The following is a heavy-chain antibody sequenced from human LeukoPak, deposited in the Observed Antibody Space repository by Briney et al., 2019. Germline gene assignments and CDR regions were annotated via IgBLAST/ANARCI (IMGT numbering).Heavy chain of an antibody. D-gene: IGHD6-13*01. Sequence: GGSLRLSCAASGFTFSNAWMSWVRQAPGKGLEWVGRIKSKTDGGTTDCAAPVKGRFIISRDDSKNTLYLQMNSLKTEDTAVYYCTTGIAVSGTTYWGQGTLVTVSS. CDR3: TTGIAVSGTTY. CDR2: IKSKTDGGTT. J-gene: IGHJ4*02. CDR1: GFTFSNAW. V-gene: IGHV3-15*01.